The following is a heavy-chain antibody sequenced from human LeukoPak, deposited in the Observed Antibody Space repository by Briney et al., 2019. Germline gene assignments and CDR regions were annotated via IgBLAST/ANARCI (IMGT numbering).Heavy chain of an antibody. Sequence: GGSLRLSCAASGFTFSSYGMSWVRQAPGKGLEWVSAISGSGGSTYYADSVKGRFTISRDNAKNTLYLQMNNLRVEDTAVYYCARVFHLIDHWGQGTLVTVSS. CDR2: ISGSGGST. CDR3: ARVFHLIDH. CDR1: GFTFSSYG. V-gene: IGHV3-23*01. J-gene: IGHJ4*02.